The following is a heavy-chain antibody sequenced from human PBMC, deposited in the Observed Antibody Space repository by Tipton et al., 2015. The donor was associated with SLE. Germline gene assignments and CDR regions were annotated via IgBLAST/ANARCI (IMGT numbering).Heavy chain of an antibody. Sequence: QLVQSGAGVKKPGKSLRISCKGSGYSVTSYWIGWVRQMPGKGLEWMGIIYPDDSETRYSPAFQGQVTISVDKSISTAYLLWSRLEAPDTAMYCCARLVAGFLDHWGQGTLVTVSS. D-gene: IGHD2-15*01. J-gene: IGHJ4*02. V-gene: IGHV5-51*01. CDR2: IYPDDSET. CDR3: ARLVAGFLDH. CDR1: GYSVTSYW.